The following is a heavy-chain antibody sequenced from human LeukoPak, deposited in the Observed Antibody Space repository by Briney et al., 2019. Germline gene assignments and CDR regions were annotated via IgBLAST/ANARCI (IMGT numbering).Heavy chain of an antibody. V-gene: IGHV3-53*05. CDR1: GFTVSSNY. D-gene: IGHD5-18*01. CDR3: ARGIQLWSVDY. Sequence: GGSLRLSCAASGFTVSSNYMSWVRQAPGKGLEWVSVIYSGGSTYYADSVKGRFTISRDNSKNTLYLQMNSLRAEDTAVYYCARGIQLWSVDYWGQGTLVTVSS. J-gene: IGHJ4*02. CDR2: IYSGGST.